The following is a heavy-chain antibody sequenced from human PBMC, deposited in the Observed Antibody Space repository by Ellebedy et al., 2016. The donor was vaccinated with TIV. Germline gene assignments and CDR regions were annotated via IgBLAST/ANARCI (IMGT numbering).Heavy chain of an antibody. V-gene: IGHV3-72*01. J-gene: IGHJ6*02. CDR1: GFTFSDHY. CDR3: ARGAAVGNGYFYYYGMDV. D-gene: IGHD6-13*01. CDR2: TRDKANGYTT. Sequence: GGSLRLXCAASGFTFSDHYMDWVRQAPGKGLEWVGRTRDKANGYTTEYAASVKGRFTISRDDSKNSVYLQMNGLKTEDTALYFCARGAAVGNGYFYYYGMDVWGQGTTVTVSS.